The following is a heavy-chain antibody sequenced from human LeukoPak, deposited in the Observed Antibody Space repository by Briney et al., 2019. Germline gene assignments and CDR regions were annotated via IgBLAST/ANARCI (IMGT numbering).Heavy chain of an antibody. CDR3: ARVGTDLIVVVVAAIPSEAFDY. CDR1: GYTFTSYG. CDR2: ISAYNGNT. Sequence: ASVKVSCKASGYTFTSYGISWVRQAPGQGHEWMGWISAYNGNTNYAQKLQGRVTMTTDTSTSTAYMELRSLRSDDTAVYYCARVGTDLIVVVVAAIPSEAFDYWGQGTLVTVSS. D-gene: IGHD2-15*01. J-gene: IGHJ4*02. V-gene: IGHV1-18*01.